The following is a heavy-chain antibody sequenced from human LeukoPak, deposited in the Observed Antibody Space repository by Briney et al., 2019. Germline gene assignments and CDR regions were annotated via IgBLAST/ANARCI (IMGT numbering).Heavy chain of an antibody. Sequence: AGSLRFSSAESGFTFGGSARRWVRQASGKGLEWVGRIRSKANSYATAYAASVKGRFTISRDDSKNTAYLQMNSLKTEDTAVYYCTRHADTAMVSLVWGKGTTVTVSS. J-gene: IGHJ6*04. D-gene: IGHD5-18*01. V-gene: IGHV3-73*01. CDR2: IRSKANSYAT. CDR1: GFTFGGSA. CDR3: TRHADTAMVSLV.